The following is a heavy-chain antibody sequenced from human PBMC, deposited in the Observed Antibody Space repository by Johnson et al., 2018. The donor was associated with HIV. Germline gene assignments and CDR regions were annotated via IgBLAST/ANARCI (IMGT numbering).Heavy chain of an antibody. J-gene: IGHJ3*02. CDR2: ISWNGGST. Sequence: EVQLVESGGGLIQPGGSLRLSCAVSGFIFRDYYMSWVRQAPGKGLEWVSGISWNGGSTGYADSVKGRFTISRDNSTNTLYLQMNSLRAEDTAVFYCARGGNYYDSSGYPHDAFDIWGQGTMVTVSS. D-gene: IGHD3-22*01. CDR3: ARGGNYYDSSGYPHDAFDI. V-gene: IGHV3-20*04. CDR1: GFIFRDYY.